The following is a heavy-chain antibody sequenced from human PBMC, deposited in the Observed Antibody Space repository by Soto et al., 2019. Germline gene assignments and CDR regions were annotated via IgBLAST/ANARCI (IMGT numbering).Heavy chain of an antibody. D-gene: IGHD3-22*01. Sequence: SVKVSCKASGGTFSGYTISCVRQAPGQGLEWMGRIIPILGIANYAQKFQGRVTITADKSTSTAYMELSSLRSEDTAVYYCARDHLPDYYDSSGPNYGMDVWGQGTTVTVSS. CDR3: ARDHLPDYYDSSGPNYGMDV. J-gene: IGHJ6*02. CDR2: IIPILGIA. V-gene: IGHV1-69*04. CDR1: GGTFSGYT.